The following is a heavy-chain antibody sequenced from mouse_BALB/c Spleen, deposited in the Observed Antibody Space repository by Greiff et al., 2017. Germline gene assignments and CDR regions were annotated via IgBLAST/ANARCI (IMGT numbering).Heavy chain of an antibody. CDR3: APFYYGNAWFAY. J-gene: IGHJ3*01. CDR2: ILPGSGST. V-gene: IGHV1-9*01. D-gene: IGHD2-1*01. CDR1: GYTFSSYW. Sequence: QVQLQQSGAELMKPGASVKISCKATGYTFSSYWIEWVKQRPGHGLEWIGEILPGSGSTNYNEKFKGKATFTADTSSNTAYMQLSSLTSEDSAVYYCAPFYYGNAWFAYWGQGTLVTVSA.